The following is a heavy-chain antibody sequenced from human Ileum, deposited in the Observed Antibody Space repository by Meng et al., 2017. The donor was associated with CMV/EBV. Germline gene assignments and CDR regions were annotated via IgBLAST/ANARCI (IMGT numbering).Heavy chain of an antibody. Sequence: FSANNINWVRQAPGQELESMGWINPSTGDTNYAQQFHDGVTMTRDTSISTVYLDLTGLTSDDTAVYYCTRGPIAVGGIRTAWFDPWGQGTLVTVSS. D-gene: IGHD6-19*01. J-gene: IGHJ5*02. CDR2: INPSTGDT. CDR3: TRGPIAVGGIRTAWFDP. CDR1: FSANN. V-gene: IGHV1-2*02.